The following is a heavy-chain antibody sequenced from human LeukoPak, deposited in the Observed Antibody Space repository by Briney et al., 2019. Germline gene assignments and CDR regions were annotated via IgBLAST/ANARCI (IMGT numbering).Heavy chain of an antibody. CDR3: VRDHDRNGYFDY. J-gene: IGHJ4*02. CDR1: GGSIATNFY. CDR2: IYFSGPT. D-gene: IGHD1-1*01. V-gene: IGHV4-31*03. Sequence: KTSETLSLTCNVSGGSIATNFYWTWIRQRPATGLAWIGYIYFSGPTYYNPSLKSRLTLSLDSSRNQFSLHLESVTAADSAVYFCVRDHDRNGYFDYWGQGILVTVSS.